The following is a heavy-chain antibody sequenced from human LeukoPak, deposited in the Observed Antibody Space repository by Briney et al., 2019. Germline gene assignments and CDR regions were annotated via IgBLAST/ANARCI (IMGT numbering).Heavy chain of an antibody. J-gene: IGHJ3*02. Sequence: GGSLRLSCTASGFTFGDYAMSWFRQAPGKGLEGVGFIRSKAYGGTTEYAASVKGRFTISRDDSKSIAYLQMNSLKTEDTAVYYCTSARNPYYYDSSQEPPDAFDIWGQGTMVTVSS. D-gene: IGHD3-22*01. CDR1: GFTFGDYA. CDR3: TSARNPYYYDSSQEPPDAFDI. CDR2: IRSKAYGGTT. V-gene: IGHV3-49*03.